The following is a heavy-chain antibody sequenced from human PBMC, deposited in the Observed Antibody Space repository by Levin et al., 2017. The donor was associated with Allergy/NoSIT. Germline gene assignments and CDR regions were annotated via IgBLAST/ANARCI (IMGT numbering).Heavy chain of an antibody. CDR2: ISGSGGST. Sequence: GGSLRLSCAASGFTFSSYAMSWVRQAPGKGLEWVSAISGSGGSTYYADSVKGRFTISRDNSKNTLYLQMNSLRAEDTAVYYCARSLRFLEWLSYYFDYWGQGTLVTVSS. CDR1: GFTFSSYA. V-gene: IGHV3-23*01. J-gene: IGHJ4*02. CDR3: ARSLRFLEWLSYYFDY. D-gene: IGHD3-3*01.